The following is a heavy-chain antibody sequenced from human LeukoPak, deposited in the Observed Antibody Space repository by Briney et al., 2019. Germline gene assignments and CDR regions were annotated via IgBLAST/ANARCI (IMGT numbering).Heavy chain of an antibody. Sequence: SQTLSLTCTVSGGSISSGDYYWGWIRQPPGKGLEWIGSIYYSGSTYYNPSLKSRVTISVDTSKNQFSLKLSSVTAADTAVYYCARLVVVPAAHIPPSHFDYWGQGTLATVSS. CDR1: GGSISSGDYY. D-gene: IGHD2-2*01. CDR2: IYYSGST. J-gene: IGHJ4*02. V-gene: IGHV4-39*01. CDR3: ARLVVVPAAHIPPSHFDY.